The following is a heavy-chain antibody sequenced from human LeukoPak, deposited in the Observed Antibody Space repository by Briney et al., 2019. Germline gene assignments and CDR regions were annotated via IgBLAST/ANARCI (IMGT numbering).Heavy chain of an antibody. D-gene: IGHD1-26*01. CDR2: INHSGST. Sequence: SETLSLTCAVYGGSFSGYYWSWIRQPPGKGLEWIGEINHSGSTNYNPSLKSRVTISVDTSKNQFSLKLSSVTAADTAVYYCARAASGSYLIWFDPWGQGTLSPSPQ. CDR1: GGSFSGYY. CDR3: ARAASGSYLIWFDP. J-gene: IGHJ5*02. V-gene: IGHV4-34*01.